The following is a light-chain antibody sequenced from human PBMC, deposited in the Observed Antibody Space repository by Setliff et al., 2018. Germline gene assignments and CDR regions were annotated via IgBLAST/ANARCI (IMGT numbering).Light chain of an antibody. J-gene: IGKJ1*01. CDR3: QQTYNTPRT. CDR2: GAS. Sequence: DIQMTQSPSSLSASIGHRVTITCRASQGIYTSLNWFQQKPGTAPKLLIFGASTLQSGVPARFRGGGTGTDFTLTITNLQPEDVATYYCQQTYNTPRTFGPGTKVDIK. CDR1: QGIYTS. V-gene: IGKV1-39*01.